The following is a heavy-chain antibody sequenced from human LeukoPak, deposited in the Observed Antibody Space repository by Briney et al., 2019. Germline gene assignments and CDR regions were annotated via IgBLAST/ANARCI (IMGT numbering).Heavy chain of an antibody. J-gene: IGHJ4*02. CDR2: ISSSSSYI. D-gene: IGHD6-13*01. V-gene: IGHV3-21*01. CDR3: ARVYPYSSSWYGYDY. CDR1: GFTFSSNY. Sequence: PGGSLRLSCAASGFTFSSNYMHWVRQAPGKGLEWVSSISSSSSYIYYADSVKGRFTISRDNAKNSLYLQMNSLRAEDTAVYYCARVYPYSSSWYGYDYWGQGTLVTVSS.